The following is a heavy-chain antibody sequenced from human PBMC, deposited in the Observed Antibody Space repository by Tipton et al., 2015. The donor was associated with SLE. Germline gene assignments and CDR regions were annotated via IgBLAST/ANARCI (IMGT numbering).Heavy chain of an antibody. CDR3: ARVPLVDDAFDI. J-gene: IGHJ3*02. V-gene: IGHV4-39*07. Sequence: TLSLTCTVSGGSISSSSYYWGWIRQPPGKGLEWIGSIYYSGSTYYNPSLKSRVTISVDTSKNQFSLKLSSVTAADTAVYYCARVPLVDDAFDIWGQGTMVTVSS. CDR2: IYYSGST. CDR1: GGSISSSSYY.